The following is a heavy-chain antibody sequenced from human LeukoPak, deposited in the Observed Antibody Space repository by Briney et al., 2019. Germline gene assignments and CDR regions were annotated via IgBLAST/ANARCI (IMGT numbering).Heavy chain of an antibody. J-gene: IGHJ4*02. V-gene: IGHV3-7*01. CDR1: GFIFTDYW. D-gene: IGHD2-2*01. CDR2: IKYDGIDK. Sequence: GGSLRLSCAASGFIFTDYWMNWVRQAPGKGLEWVAMIKYDGIDKKYLDSVKGRFTISRDSAKNSLYLQMNSLRAEDTAVYYCARDSPSSTSWGYWGQGTLVTVSS. CDR3: ARDSPSSTSWGY.